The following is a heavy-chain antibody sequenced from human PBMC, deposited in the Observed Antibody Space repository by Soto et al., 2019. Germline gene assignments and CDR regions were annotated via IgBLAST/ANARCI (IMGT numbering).Heavy chain of an antibody. CDR1: GGSISSGDYY. D-gene: IGHD5-12*01. Sequence: PSETLSLTCTVSGGSISSGDYYWSWIRQPPGKGLEWNGYIYYSGSTYYNPSLKSRVTISVDTSKNQFSLKLSSVAAADTAVYYCARYSGYEGLRFDPWGQGTLVTVSS. J-gene: IGHJ5*02. CDR3: ARYSGYEGLRFDP. V-gene: IGHV4-30-4*01. CDR2: IYYSGST.